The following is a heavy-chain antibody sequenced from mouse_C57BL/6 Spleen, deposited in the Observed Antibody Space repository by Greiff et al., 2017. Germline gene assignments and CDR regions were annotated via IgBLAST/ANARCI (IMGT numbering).Heavy chain of an antibody. CDR3: ARDGWLFAY. CDR1: GYAFSSSW. D-gene: IGHD2-2*01. V-gene: IGHV1-82*01. CDR2: IYPGDGDT. Sequence: VQLQQSGPELVKPGASVKISCKASGYAFSSSWMNWVKQRPGKGLEWIGRIYPGDGDTNYNGKFKGKATLTADKSSSTAYMQLSGLTSEDSAVYFCARDGWLFAYWGQGTLVTVSA. J-gene: IGHJ3*01.